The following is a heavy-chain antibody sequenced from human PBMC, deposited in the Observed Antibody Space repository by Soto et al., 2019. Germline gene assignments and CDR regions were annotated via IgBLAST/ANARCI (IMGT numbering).Heavy chain of an antibody. CDR3: ARSSGRRHVFNFDYGLDV. D-gene: IGHD3-10*01. CDR2: SSSSGGYT. Sequence: QVQLVESGGGLVEPGGSLRLSCAASGFSVGDNYMTWIRQAPGKGLEWLTYSSSSGGYTNYADSVKGRFTISRDNAKNTLYLQMDRQKAEDTAVYFCARSSGRRHVFNFDYGLDVWGQGTRISVTS. V-gene: IGHV3-11*05. J-gene: IGHJ6*02. CDR1: GFSVGDNY.